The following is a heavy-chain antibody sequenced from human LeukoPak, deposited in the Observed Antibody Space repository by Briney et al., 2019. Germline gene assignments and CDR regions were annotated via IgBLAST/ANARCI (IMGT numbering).Heavy chain of an antibody. CDR3: ARGSYYYDSTGYYFDY. CDR1: GLTVSSNY. J-gene: IGHJ4*02. CDR2: IYYRGST. D-gene: IGHD3-22*01. V-gene: IGHV4-30-4*01. Sequence: LRLSCVVSGLTVSSNYMSWVRQSPGKGLEWIGYIYYRGSTSYNPSLKSRITLSVDTSKNQFSLTLSSVTAADTAVYYCARGSYYYDSTGYYFDYWGQGTLVSVSS.